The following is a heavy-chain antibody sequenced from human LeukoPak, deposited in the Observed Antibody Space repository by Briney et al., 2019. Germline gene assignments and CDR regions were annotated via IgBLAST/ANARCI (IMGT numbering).Heavy chain of an antibody. CDR2: IYSGGST. CDR3: ARDPMAPLDY. V-gene: IGHV3-53*05. CDR1: GFTVSSNY. D-gene: IGHD5-24*01. Sequence: PGGSLRLSCAASGFTVSSNYMSWVRQAPGKGLEWVSVIYSGGSTYYADSVKGRFTISRDNSKNTLYLQMNSLRSDDTAVYYCARDPMAPLDYWGQGTLVTVSS. J-gene: IGHJ4*02.